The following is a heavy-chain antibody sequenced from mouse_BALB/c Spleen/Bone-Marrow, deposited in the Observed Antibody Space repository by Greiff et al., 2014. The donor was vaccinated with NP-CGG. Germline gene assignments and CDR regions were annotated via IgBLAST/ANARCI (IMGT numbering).Heavy chain of an antibody. D-gene: IGHD1-1*01. V-gene: IGHV1-4*01. CDR2: INPSSGYT. CDR1: GYTFTSYT. CDR3: ARGLYYYGSSSNVYY. J-gene: IGHJ2*01. Sequence: QVQLQQSGAELARPGASVKMSCKASGYTFTSYTMHWVKQRPGQGLEWIGYINPSSGYTNYNQKFKDKATLTADKSSSTAYMQLSSLISEDSAVYYCARGLYYYGSSSNVYYWGQGTTLTVSS.